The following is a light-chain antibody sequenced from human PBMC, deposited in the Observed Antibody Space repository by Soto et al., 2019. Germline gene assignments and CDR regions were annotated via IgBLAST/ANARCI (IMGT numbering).Light chain of an antibody. V-gene: IGKV1-5*03. CDR3: QQYSTCEWT. Sequence: IQMTQSSSTLSASVGARVTITSRTSQPISSWWAWYQRKPGKAPILLFYQASRLESGGLPRFSGSGFGTEFTFTSSSLQPDDFATYYCQQYSTCEWTFGQGNKVEIK. CDR1: QPISSW. CDR2: QAS. J-gene: IGKJ1*01.